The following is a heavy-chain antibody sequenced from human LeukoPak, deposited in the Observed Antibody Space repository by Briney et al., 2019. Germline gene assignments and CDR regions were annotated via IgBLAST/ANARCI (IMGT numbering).Heavy chain of an antibody. J-gene: IGHJ4*02. CDR1: GYTFTGYI. Sequence: ASVKVSCKASGYTFTGYIMHWVRQAPGQGLEWMGWMNPNSGNTGYAQKFQGGVTMTRNTSISTAYMELSSLRSEDTAVYYCARSITMVRGSLLGYWGQGTLVTVSS. CDR3: ARSITMVRGSLLGY. V-gene: IGHV1-8*02. D-gene: IGHD3-10*01. CDR2: MNPNSGNT.